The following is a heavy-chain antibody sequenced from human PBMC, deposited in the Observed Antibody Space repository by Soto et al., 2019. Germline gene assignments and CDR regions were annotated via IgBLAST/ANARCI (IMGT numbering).Heavy chain of an antibody. D-gene: IGHD6-13*01. CDR1: GASISSGGYY. Sequence: QVQLQESGPGLVKPSQTLSLTCTVSGASISSGGYYWSWIRQHPGKGLEWIWYIYYSGSTYYNPSLKSRATISADTSKNQCSLQLSSVTAADTAVYYCARDHEKKSSSTWYGVKYYFDFWGQGTPVTVSS. J-gene: IGHJ4*02. V-gene: IGHV4-31*03. CDR2: IYYSGST. CDR3: ARDHEKKSSSTWYGVKYYFDF.